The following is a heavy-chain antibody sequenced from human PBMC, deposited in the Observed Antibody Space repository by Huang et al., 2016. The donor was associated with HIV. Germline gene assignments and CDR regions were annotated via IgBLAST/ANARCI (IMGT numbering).Heavy chain of an antibody. CDR1: GNSLAELS. V-gene: IGHV1-24*01. CDR2: IDPEDGEI. CDR3: TMAHDTSVEDAFDI. D-gene: IGHD3-22*01. Sequence: QVQLVQSGAEVKKPGASVKVSCKVSGNSLAELSMRWVRQAPGKGLEWMGGIDPEDGEIIYAQKFQGRVTMTEDTATDTAYMELSSLRSEDSAKYYGTMAHDTSVEDAFDIWGQGTMVTVSS. J-gene: IGHJ3*02.